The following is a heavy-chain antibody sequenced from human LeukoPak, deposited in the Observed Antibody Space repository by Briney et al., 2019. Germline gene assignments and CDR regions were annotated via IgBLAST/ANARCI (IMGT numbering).Heavy chain of an antibody. CDR1: GGSISSSSYY. V-gene: IGHV4-39*01. J-gene: IGHJ4*02. CDR3: ARLTTQGDYFDY. Sequence: SETLSLTCTVSGGSISSSSYYWGWIRQPPGKGLEWIGSIYYSGSTYYNPSLKSRVTISVDTSKNQFSLKLSSVTAADTAVYYCARLTTQGDYFDYWGQGTLVTVSS. CDR2: IYYSGST. D-gene: IGHD1-26*01.